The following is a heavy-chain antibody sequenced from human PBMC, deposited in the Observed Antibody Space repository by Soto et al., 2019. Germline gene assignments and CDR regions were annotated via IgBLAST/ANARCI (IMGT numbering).Heavy chain of an antibody. CDR3: ARGPHPHYYYYMDV. V-gene: IGHV3-21*01. CDR1: GFTFSSYS. Sequence: GGSLRLSCAASGFTFSSYSMNWVRQAPGKGLEWVSSISSSSSYIYYADSVKGRFTISRDNAKNSLYLQMNSLRAEDTAVYYCARGPHPHYYYYMDVWGKGTTVTVSS. CDR2: ISSSSSYI. J-gene: IGHJ6*03.